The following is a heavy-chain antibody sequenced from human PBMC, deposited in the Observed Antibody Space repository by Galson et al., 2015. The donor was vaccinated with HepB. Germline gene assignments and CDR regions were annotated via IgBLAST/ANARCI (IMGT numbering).Heavy chain of an antibody. CDR1: GDSVSSHSAA. V-gene: IGHV6-1*01. Sequence: CAISGDSVSSHSAAWNWIRQSPSRGLEWLGRTYYRSKWYNDYAVSVKSRITINPDTSKNQFSLQLNSVTPEDTAVYYCARGRIAVAGTLFDYWGQGTLFTVSS. D-gene: IGHD6-19*01. J-gene: IGHJ4*02. CDR2: TYYRSKWYN. CDR3: ARGRIAVAGTLFDY.